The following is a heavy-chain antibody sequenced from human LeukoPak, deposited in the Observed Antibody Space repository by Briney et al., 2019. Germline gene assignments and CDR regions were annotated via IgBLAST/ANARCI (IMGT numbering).Heavy chain of an antibody. D-gene: IGHD2-15*01. J-gene: IGHJ3*02. CDR1: GYTFTSYY. Sequence: ASVKVSCKASGYTFTSYYMHWVRQAPGQGLEWMGWINPNSGGTNYAQKFQGRVTTTRDTSISTAYMELSRLRSDDTAVYYCARAIVVVVAAIWGAFDIWGQGTMVTVSS. V-gene: IGHV1-2*02. CDR3: ARAIVVVVAAIWGAFDI. CDR2: INPNSGGT.